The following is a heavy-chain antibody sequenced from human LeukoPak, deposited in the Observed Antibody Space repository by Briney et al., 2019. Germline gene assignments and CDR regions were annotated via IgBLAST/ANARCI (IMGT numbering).Heavy chain of an antibody. CDR2: ISPIFGTA. V-gene: IGHV1-69*05. D-gene: IGHD6-13*01. J-gene: IGHJ6*03. CDR3: ARGGQHPAKYYYYYYMDV. CDR1: GGTFSSYA. Sequence: SVKVSCKDTGGTFSSYAISWVRQAPGQGLEWMGGISPIFGTANYAQKFQGRVTITTDESTSTAYMELSSLRSEDTAVYYCARGGQHPAKYYYYYYMDVWGKGTTVTVSS.